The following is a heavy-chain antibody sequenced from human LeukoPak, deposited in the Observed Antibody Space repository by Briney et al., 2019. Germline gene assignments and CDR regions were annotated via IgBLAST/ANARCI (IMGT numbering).Heavy chain of an antibody. CDR3: ARDRLPPPGVYCFDP. D-gene: IGHD5-12*01. Sequence: PGRSLRLSCAASGFTFSTYAMHWVRQAPGKGLEWLAAISSDGNHKHFADSVRGRFTISRDNSKNTLFLQMNSLRPDDTAVYYCARDRLPPPGVYCFDPWGQGTLVTVSS. CDR1: GFTFSTYA. J-gene: IGHJ5*02. CDR2: ISSDGNHK. V-gene: IGHV3-30-3*01.